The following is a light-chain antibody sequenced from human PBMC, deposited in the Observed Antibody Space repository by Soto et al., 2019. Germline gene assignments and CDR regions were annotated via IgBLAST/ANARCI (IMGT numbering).Light chain of an antibody. Sequence: GVSNRFSGSKSGNTASLTISGLQAEDEAYYYCSSYASSNTQVFGGGTKLTVL. J-gene: IGLJ2*01. V-gene: IGLV2-14*01. CDR3: SSYASSNTQV.